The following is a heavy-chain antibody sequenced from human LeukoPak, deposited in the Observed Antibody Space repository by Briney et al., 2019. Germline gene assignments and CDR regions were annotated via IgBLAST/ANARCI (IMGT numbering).Heavy chain of an antibody. J-gene: IGHJ4*02. V-gene: IGHV4-59*01. CDR1: GVSISSYY. Sequence: PSETLSLTCTVSGVSISSYYWSWIRQPPGKGLEYIGYIYYSGNTNYNPSLKSRVTISVDTSKNQFSLKLSSVTAADTAVYYRARGTSSLDYWGQGTLVTVSS. CDR3: ARGTSSLDY. CDR2: IYYSGNT.